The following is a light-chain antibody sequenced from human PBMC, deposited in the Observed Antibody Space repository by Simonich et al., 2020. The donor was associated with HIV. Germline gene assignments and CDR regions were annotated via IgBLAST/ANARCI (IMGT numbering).Light chain of an antibody. V-gene: IGKV3-15*01. J-gene: IGKJ1*01. CDR2: GAS. CDR1: QTVSSN. CDR3: QQYNDWPRT. Sequence: VMTQSLATLSVSPGERVTLSCRASQTVSSNLAWYQQKPGQAPRLLIYGASTRATGIPARFSGSGSGTELTLTISSLQSEDFAVYYCQQYNDWPRTFGQGTKVEIK.